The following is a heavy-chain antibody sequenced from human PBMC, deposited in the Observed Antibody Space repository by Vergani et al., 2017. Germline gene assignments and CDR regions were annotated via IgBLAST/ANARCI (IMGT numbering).Heavy chain of an antibody. D-gene: IGHD2-2*02. CDR3: ARGFVYCSSTSCYTGEDEAFDI. CDR2: ISSSSSYI. V-gene: IGHV3-21*02. J-gene: IGHJ3*02. Sequence: VQLVESGGGVVQPGRSLRLSCAASGFTFSSYSMNWVRQAPGKGLEWALSISSSSSYIYYADSVKGRFTISRDNAKNSLYLQMNSLRAEDTAVYYCARGFVYCSSTSCYTGEDEAFDIWGQGTMVTVSS. CDR1: GFTFSSYS.